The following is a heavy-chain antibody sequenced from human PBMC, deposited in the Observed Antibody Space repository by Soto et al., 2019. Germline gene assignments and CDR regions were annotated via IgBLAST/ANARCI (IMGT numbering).Heavy chain of an antibody. CDR1: GFTFGDYA. CDR2: IRSKAYGGTT. J-gene: IGHJ6*03. V-gene: IGHV3-49*03. Sequence: GGSLRLSCTASGFTFGDYAMSWFRQAPGKGLEWVGFIRSKAYGGTTEYAASVKGRFTISRDDSKSIAYLQMNSLKTEDTAVYYCTSLGVPAAIFSHDYYYMDVWGKGTTVTVSS. D-gene: IGHD2-2*02. CDR3: TSLGVPAAIFSHDYYYMDV.